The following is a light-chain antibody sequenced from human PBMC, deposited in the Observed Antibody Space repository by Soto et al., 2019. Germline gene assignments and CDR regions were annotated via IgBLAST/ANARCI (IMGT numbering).Light chain of an antibody. J-gene: IGLJ3*02. CDR3: SSYRSNNRV. Sequence: QSVLTQPASVSGSPGQSITISCTGTSSDVGGDNYVSWYQQHPGKAPKLIIYDVTNRPSVVSNRFSGSESGNTASLAISGLQAEDEDDYCCSSYRSNNRVFGGGTKLTVL. CDR1: SSDVGGDNY. V-gene: IGLV2-14*01. CDR2: DVT.